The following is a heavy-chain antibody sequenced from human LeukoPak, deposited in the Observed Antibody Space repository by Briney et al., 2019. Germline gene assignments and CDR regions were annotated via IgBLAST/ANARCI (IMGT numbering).Heavy chain of an antibody. Sequence: SVKVSCKASGGTFSNYAISWVRQAPGQGLEWMGGIIPIFGTASYAQKFRGRVTITADKSTRTAYMELSSLRSEDTAVYYCARIDWVSATPEYYYYMDLWGKGSTVTVSS. CDR3: ARIDWVSATPEYYYYMDL. CDR2: IIPIFGTA. J-gene: IGHJ6*03. D-gene: IGHD2-15*01. CDR1: GGTFSNYA. V-gene: IGHV1-69*06.